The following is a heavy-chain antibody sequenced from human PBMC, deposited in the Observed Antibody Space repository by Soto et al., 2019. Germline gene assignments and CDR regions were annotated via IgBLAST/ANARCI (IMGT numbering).Heavy chain of an antibody. V-gene: IGHV3-73*01. CDR2: IRSKANSYAT. CDR3: TSGGEYSSSSEDCFDY. CDR1: GFTFSGSA. D-gene: IGHD6-6*01. J-gene: IGHJ4*02. Sequence: GGSLRLSCAASGFTFSGSAMHWVRQASGKGLEWVGRIRSKANSYATAYAASVKGRFTISRDDSKNTAYLQMNSLKTEDTAVYYCTSGGEYSSSSEDCFDYWGQGTLVTVSS.